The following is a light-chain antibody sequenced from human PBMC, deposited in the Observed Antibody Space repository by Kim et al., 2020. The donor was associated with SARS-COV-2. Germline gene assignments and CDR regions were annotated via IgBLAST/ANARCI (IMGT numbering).Light chain of an antibody. V-gene: IGKV3-20*01. CDR2: GAS. Sequence: EIVLTQSPGTLSLSPGERATLSCRASQRVSSSYLAWYQQKPGQAPRLLIYGASSRATGIPDRFSGSGSGTDFTLTISRLEPEDFAVYYCQQYSISPWTFGQGTKVDIK. CDR3: QQYSISPWT. J-gene: IGKJ1*01. CDR1: QRVSSSY.